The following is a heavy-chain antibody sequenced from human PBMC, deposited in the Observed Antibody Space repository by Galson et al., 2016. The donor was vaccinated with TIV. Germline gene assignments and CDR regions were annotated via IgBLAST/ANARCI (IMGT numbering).Heavy chain of an antibody. CDR3: ARKAGNYYYAMDV. Sequence: TLSLTCTVSGGSISSNIYYWGWIRQPPGKGLEWIGSVYYSGDTYYNPSLKSRVTTSVDTSENLFSLELNSVTAADPAVYYCARKAGNYYYAMDVWGQGTTVTVSS. V-gene: IGHV4-39*01. J-gene: IGHJ6*02. CDR2: VYYSGDT. CDR1: GGSISSNIYY.